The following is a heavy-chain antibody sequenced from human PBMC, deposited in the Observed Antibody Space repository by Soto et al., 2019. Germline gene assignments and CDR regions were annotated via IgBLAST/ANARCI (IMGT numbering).Heavy chain of an antibody. J-gene: IGHJ4*02. CDR3: ANWHGSGTYFSAY. D-gene: IGHD3-10*01. Sequence: EVQLLDSGGGLVQPGGSLRLSCAASGFSFSDFAMCWVRQAPGKGLEWVSSITASGGTTFYSDSVKGRFTISRDNSKNTLYLEMDSLRADDTAVYYRANWHGSGTYFSAYWGQGTLVTVSS. CDR2: ITASGGTT. V-gene: IGHV3-23*01. CDR1: GFSFSDFA.